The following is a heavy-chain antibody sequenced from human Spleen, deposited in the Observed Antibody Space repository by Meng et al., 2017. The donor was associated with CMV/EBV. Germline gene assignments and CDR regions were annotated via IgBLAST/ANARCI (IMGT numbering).Heavy chain of an antibody. Sequence: SETLSLTCTVSGGSISRDYWSWIRQPPGKGLEWIGCIYYSGSTYYNPSLKSRLTISVDTSRNQFSLKLTSVTAADTALYYCARAYSGIHYSFDYWGQGTLVTVSS. D-gene: IGHD1-26*01. CDR3: ARAYSGIHYSFDY. CDR1: GGSISRDY. CDR2: IYYSGST. V-gene: IGHV4-59*01. J-gene: IGHJ4*02.